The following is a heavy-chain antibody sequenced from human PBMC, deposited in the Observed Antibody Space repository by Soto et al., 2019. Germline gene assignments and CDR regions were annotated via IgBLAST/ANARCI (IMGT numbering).Heavy chain of an antibody. CDR2: VYTSGST. V-gene: IGHV4-4*07. D-gene: IGHD3-16*01. J-gene: IGHJ4*02. Sequence: QVQLQESGPGLVKPSETLSLTCTVSGVSITEDYWSWIRQPAGKGLEWIGRVYTSGSTNFNPSLNSRVTMSVDRSKKQISLNLTSVTAADTAVYYCAKTRGRGHFDAWGQGILVTVSS. CDR1: GVSITEDY. CDR3: AKTRGRGHFDA.